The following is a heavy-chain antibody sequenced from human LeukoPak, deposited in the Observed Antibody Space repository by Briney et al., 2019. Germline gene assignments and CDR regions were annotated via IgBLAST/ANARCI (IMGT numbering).Heavy chain of an antibody. Sequence: SVKVSCKASGGTFSSYAISWVRQAPGQGLEWMGGIIPIFGAANYAQKFQGRVTITADKSTSTAYMELSSLRSEDTAVYYCARRSHYDFWSGYMNYYYYYYMDVWGKGTTVTVSS. V-gene: IGHV1-69*06. CDR1: GGTFSSYA. CDR2: IIPIFGAA. J-gene: IGHJ6*03. CDR3: ARRSHYDFWSGYMNYYYYYYMDV. D-gene: IGHD3-3*01.